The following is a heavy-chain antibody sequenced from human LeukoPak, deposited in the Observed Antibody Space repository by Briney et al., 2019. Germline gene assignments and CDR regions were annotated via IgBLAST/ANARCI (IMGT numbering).Heavy chain of an antibody. Sequence: GESLKISCKGSGYSFTSYWIGWVRPMPGKGLEWMGIIYPGDSDTRYSPSFQGQVTISADKSISTAYLQWSSLKASDTAMYYCARGYYDFWDLKPGGFDYWGQGTLVTVSS. CDR3: ARGYYDFWDLKPGGFDY. CDR1: GYSFTSYW. D-gene: IGHD3-3*01. J-gene: IGHJ4*02. CDR2: IYPGDSDT. V-gene: IGHV5-51*01.